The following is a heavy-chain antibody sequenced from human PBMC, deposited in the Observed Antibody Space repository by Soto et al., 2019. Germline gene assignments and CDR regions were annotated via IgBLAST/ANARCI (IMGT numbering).Heavy chain of an antibody. V-gene: IGHV3-23*01. CDR2: ISGSGGST. D-gene: IGHD6-13*01. J-gene: IGHJ4*02. CDR1: GLILWKDC. CDR3: AKDPQQLIVYFDY. Sequence: LGVAPAAYGLILWKDCMCRGSPAPGKGLEWVSAISGSGGSTYYADSVKGRFTISRDNSKNTLYLQMNSLRAEDTAVYYCAKDPQQLIVYFDYWGQGTQVTVSS.